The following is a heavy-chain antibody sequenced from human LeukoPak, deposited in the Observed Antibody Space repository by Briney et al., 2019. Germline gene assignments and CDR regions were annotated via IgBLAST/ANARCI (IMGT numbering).Heavy chain of an antibody. D-gene: IGHD6-19*01. CDR1: GFTFDDYG. CDR2: INWNGGST. V-gene: IGHV3-20*04. Sequence: GGSLRLSCAASGFTFDDYGMSWVRQAPGKGLEWVSGINWNGGSTGYADSVKGRFTISRDNSKNSLYLQMNSLRTEDTALYYCAKDSSGWYFDYWGQGTLVTVSS. CDR3: AKDSSGWYFDY. J-gene: IGHJ4*02.